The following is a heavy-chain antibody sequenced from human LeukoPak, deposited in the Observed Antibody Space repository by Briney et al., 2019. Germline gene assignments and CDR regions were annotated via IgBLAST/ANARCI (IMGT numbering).Heavy chain of an antibody. CDR1: GYSFTSYW. J-gene: IGHJ6*03. D-gene: IGHD5-18*01. CDR3: ARHRPSRDTAMEFYYYYYYMDV. Sequence: GESLKISCKGSGYSFTSYWIGWVRQMPGKGLEWMGIIYPGDSDTRYSPSFQGQVTISADKSISTAYLQWSSLKASDAAMYYCARHRPSRDTAMEFYYYYYYMDVWGKGTTVTVSS. CDR2: IYPGDSDT. V-gene: IGHV5-51*01.